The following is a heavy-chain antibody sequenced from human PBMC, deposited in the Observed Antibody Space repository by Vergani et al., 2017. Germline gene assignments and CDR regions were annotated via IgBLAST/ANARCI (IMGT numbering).Heavy chain of an antibody. J-gene: IGHJ4*02. V-gene: IGHV3-33*06. Sequence: QVQLVESGGGVVQPGRSLRLSCAASGFTFSSYGMHWVRQAPGKGLEWVAVIWYDGSNKYYAASVKGRFTISSDNSKNTLYLQMNSLRAEDTAVYYCAKGWGYGDYVLDYWGQGTLVTVSS. CDR1: GFTFSSYG. D-gene: IGHD4-17*01. CDR2: IWYDGSNK. CDR3: AKGWGYGDYVLDY.